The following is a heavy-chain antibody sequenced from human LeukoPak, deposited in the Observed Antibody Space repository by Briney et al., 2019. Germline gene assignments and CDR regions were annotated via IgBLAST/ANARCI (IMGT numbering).Heavy chain of an antibody. CDR1: GYTLTELS. V-gene: IGHV1-24*01. CDR3: ATPASGSYSFDY. J-gene: IGHJ4*02. D-gene: IGHD1-26*01. Sequence: ASVKVPCKVSGYTLTELSMHWVRQAPGKGLEWMGGFDPEDGETIYAQKFQGRVTMTEDTSTDTAYMELSSLRSEDTAVYYCATPASGSYSFDYWGQGTLVTVSS. CDR2: FDPEDGET.